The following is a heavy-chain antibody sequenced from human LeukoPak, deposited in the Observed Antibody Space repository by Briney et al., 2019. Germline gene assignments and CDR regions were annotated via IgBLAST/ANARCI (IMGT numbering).Heavy chain of an antibody. CDR1: GFTFDDYG. Sequence: GGSLRLSCAASGFTFDDYGMSWVRQAPGKGLEWVSGINWNGGSTGYAYSVKGRFTISRDNAKNSLYLQMNSLRAEDTALYYCARDQGLSSYYYYMDVWGKGTTVTVSS. V-gene: IGHV3-20*04. D-gene: IGHD3/OR15-3a*01. J-gene: IGHJ6*03. CDR2: INWNGGST. CDR3: ARDQGLSSYYYYMDV.